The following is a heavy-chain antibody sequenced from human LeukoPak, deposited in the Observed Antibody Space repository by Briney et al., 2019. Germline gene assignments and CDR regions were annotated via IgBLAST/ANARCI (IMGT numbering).Heavy chain of an antibody. CDR1: GGSISSSSYY. V-gene: IGHV4-39*07. D-gene: IGHD3-22*01. J-gene: IGHJ4*02. CDR2: IYYSGST. Sequence: SETLSLTCTVSGGSISSSSYYWGWIRQPPGKGLEWIGSIYYSGSTYYNPSLKSRVTISVDTSKNQFSLKLSSVTAADTAVYYCASAYYYDSSGYFIFDYWGQGTLVTVSS. CDR3: ASAYYYDSSGYFIFDY.